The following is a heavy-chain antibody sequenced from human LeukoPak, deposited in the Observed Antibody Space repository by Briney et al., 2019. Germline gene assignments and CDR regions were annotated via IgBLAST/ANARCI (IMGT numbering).Heavy chain of an antibody. J-gene: IGHJ4*02. CDR2: ISSSSSTI. CDR3: AKRIAAAGKYYFDY. Sequence: GSLRLSCAASGFTFSSYSMNWVRQAPGKGLEWVSYISSSSSTIYYADSVKGRFTISRDNAKNSLYLQMNSLRVEDTAVYYCAKRIAAAGKYYFDYWGQGTLVTVSS. D-gene: IGHD6-13*01. CDR1: GFTFSSYS. V-gene: IGHV3-48*01.